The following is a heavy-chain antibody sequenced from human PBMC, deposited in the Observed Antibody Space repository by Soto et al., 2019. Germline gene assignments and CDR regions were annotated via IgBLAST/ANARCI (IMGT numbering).Heavy chain of an antibody. CDR2: ISAYNGNT. Sequence: ASVKVSCKASGYTFTSYGISWVRQAPGQGLEWMGWISAYNGNTNYAQKLQGRVTMTTDTSTSTAYMELRSLGSDDTAVYYCASGYCSGGSCCDLIYDYWGQGTLVTVSS. J-gene: IGHJ4*02. CDR3: ASGYCSGGSCCDLIYDY. V-gene: IGHV1-18*01. D-gene: IGHD2-15*01. CDR1: GYTFTSYG.